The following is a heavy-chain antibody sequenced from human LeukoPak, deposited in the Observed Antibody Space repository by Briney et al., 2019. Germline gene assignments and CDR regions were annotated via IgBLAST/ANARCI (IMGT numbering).Heavy chain of an antibody. CDR3: ALTTYYYYYGMDV. CDR1: GYIFTGYY. CDR2: INPNSGGT. J-gene: IGHJ6*02. V-gene: IGHV1-2*02. D-gene: IGHD3-9*01. Sequence: ASVKVSCKASGYIFTGYYMHWVRQAPGQGLEWMGWINPNSGGTNYAQKFQGRVTMTRDTSISTAYMELSRLRSDDTAVYYCALTTYYYYYGMDVWGQGTTVTVSS.